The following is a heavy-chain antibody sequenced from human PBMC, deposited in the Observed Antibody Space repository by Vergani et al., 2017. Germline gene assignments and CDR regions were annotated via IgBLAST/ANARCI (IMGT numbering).Heavy chain of an antibody. V-gene: IGHV4-39*01. CDR3: AIKRGACRAAYCHSYDF. CDR1: GDSVISTDYH. D-gene: IGHD2-15*01. CDR2: MDYSGST. Sequence: QVQLQESGPGLVKPSETLSLTCTVSGDSVISTDYHWGWIRQPPGKGLEWIGSMDYSGSTSYNPSLESRISISLETPKNQFPLRLTSVTAADTAVYYCAIKRGACRAAYCHSYDFWGPGTLVGVSS. J-gene: IGHJ4*02.